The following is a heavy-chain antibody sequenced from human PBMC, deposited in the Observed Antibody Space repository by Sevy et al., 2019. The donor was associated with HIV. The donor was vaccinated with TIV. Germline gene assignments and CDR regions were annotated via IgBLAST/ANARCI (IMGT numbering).Heavy chain of an antibody. CDR3: ATLPAHGDYVGGLSKPYYFDY. CDR1: GYSFTSYW. D-gene: IGHD4-17*01. CDR2: IYPGDSDT. J-gene: IGHJ4*02. Sequence: GESLKISCKGSGYSFTSYWIGWVRQMPGKGLEWMGIIYPGDSDTRYSPSFQGQVTISADKSISTAYLQWSSLKASDTAMYYCATLPAHGDYVGGLSKPYYFDYWGQGTLVTVSS. V-gene: IGHV5-51*01.